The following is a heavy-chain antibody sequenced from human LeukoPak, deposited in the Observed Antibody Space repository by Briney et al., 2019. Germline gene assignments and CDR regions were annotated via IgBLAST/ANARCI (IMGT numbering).Heavy chain of an antibody. J-gene: IGHJ4*02. Sequence: NPSETLSLTCAVYGGSFSGYYWSWIRQPPGKGPEWIGEINHSGSTNYNPSLKSRVTISVDTSKNQFSLKLSSVTAADTAVYYCGFTIFGEWGQGTLVTVSS. CDR3: GFTIFGE. D-gene: IGHD3-3*01. V-gene: IGHV4-34*01. CDR1: GGSFSGYY. CDR2: INHSGST.